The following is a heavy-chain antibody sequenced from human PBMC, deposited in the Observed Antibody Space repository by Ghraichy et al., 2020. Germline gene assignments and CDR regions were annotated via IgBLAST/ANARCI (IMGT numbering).Heavy chain of an antibody. CDR1: GYTFTSYG. CDR3: ARGAGRVGGPLVAPSGY. V-gene: IGHV1-18*01. J-gene: IGHJ4*02. Sequence: ASVKVSCKASGYTFTSYGISWVRQAPGQGLEWMGWISAYNGNTNYAQKLQGRVTMTTDTSTSTAYMELRSLRSDDTAVYYCARGAGRVGGPLVAPSGYWGQGTLVTVSS. CDR2: ISAYNGNT. D-gene: IGHD5-12*01.